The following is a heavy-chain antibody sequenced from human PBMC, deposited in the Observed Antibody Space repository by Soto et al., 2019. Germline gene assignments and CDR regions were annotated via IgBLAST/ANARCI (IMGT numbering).Heavy chain of an antibody. CDR2: IGSGGST. Sequence: GGSLRLSCAASGITFSTYAMSWVRRAPGKGLEWVSTIGSGGSTYYADSVKGRFTISRDNSKNTLYLQMNSLRAEDTAVYYCAKDAPPRTYYYDSSGYLDAFDIWGQGTMVTVSS. J-gene: IGHJ3*02. CDR3: AKDAPPRTYYYDSSGYLDAFDI. D-gene: IGHD3-22*01. V-gene: IGHV3-23*01. CDR1: GITFSTYA.